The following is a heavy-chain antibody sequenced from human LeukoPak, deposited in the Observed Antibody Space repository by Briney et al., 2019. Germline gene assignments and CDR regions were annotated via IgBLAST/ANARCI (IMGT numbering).Heavy chain of an antibody. CDR2: ISAYNGNT. CDR3: ARWATGSDDSSGYYH. J-gene: IGHJ4*02. CDR1: GYTFTSYG. V-gene: IGHV1-18*01. Sequence: ASVKVSCKASGYTFTSYGISWVRQAPGQGLEWMGWISAYNGNTNYAQKLQGRVTMTTDTSTSTAYMELRSLRSDDTAVYYCARWATGSDDSSGYYHWGQGTLVTVSS. D-gene: IGHD3-22*01.